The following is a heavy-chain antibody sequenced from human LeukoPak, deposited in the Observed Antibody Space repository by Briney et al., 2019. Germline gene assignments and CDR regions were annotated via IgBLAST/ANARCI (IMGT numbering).Heavy chain of an antibody. CDR2: ISYDGSNK. D-gene: IGHD5-24*01. CDR3: ARDLEMATIISDFFDY. CDR1: GFTFSSYA. V-gene: IGHV3-30-3*01. Sequence: GGSLRLSCAASGFTFSSYAMHWVRQAPGKGLEWVAVISYDGSNKYYADSVKGRFTISRDNSKNTLYLQMNSLRAEDTAVYYCARDLEMATIISDFFDYWGQGTLVTVSS. J-gene: IGHJ4*02.